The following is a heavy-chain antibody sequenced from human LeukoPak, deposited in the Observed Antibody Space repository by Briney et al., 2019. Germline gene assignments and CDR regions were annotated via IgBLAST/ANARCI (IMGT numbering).Heavy chain of an antibody. CDR3: AREGSSSWNAFDI. D-gene: IGHD6-13*01. Sequence: PSQTLSLTCTVSGGSISSGGYYWSWIRQHPGKGLEWIGYIYYSGSTYYNPSLKSRVTISVDTSKNQFSLKLSSVTAADTAVYYCAREGSSSWNAFDIWGQGTMVTVSS. J-gene: IGHJ3*02. CDR1: GGSISSGGYY. CDR2: IYYSGST. V-gene: IGHV4-31*03.